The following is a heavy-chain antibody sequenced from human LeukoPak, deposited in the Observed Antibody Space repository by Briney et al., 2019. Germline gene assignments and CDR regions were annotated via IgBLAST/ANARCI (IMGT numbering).Heavy chain of an antibody. J-gene: IGHJ4*02. Sequence: GGSLRLSCAASGFTFSTYGMHWVRQAPGKGLEWVAFVRFDGINKFYADSVKGRFTISRDNSKNTVYLQMNSLTVEDTAVYYCAERRNYSTGWSFDYWGQGTLVTVSS. CDR1: GFTFSTYG. CDR2: VRFDGINK. V-gene: IGHV3-30*02. D-gene: IGHD2-2*01. CDR3: AERRNYSTGWSFDY.